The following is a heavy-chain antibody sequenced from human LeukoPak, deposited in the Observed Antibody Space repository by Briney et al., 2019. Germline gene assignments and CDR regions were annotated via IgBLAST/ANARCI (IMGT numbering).Heavy chain of an antibody. CDR2: INPADSDT. D-gene: IGHD5-12*01. J-gene: IGHJ4*02. Sequence: GESLKIPCKASGYSFTTYWIAWVRQMPGKGLEWMGIINPADSDTRYSPSFQGQVTISADKSISTAYLQWSSLKASDTAIYYCARQWLFDYWGQGTLVTVSS. V-gene: IGHV5-51*01. CDR1: GYSFTTYW. CDR3: ARQWLFDY.